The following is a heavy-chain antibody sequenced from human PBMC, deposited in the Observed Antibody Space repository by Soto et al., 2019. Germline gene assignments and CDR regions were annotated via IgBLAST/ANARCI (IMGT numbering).Heavy chain of an antibody. V-gene: IGHV4-34*01. J-gene: IGHJ6*02. CDR2: INHSGST. D-gene: IGHD5-18*01. CDR3: ARWSGYSYGYKAAYYYYYGMDV. CDR1: GGSFSGYY. Sequence: PSETLSLTCAVYGGSFSGYYWSWIRQPPGKGLEWIGEINHSGSTNYNPSLKSRVTISVDTSKNQFCLKLSSVTAADTAVYYCARWSGYSYGYKAAYYYYYGMDVWGQGTTVTVSS.